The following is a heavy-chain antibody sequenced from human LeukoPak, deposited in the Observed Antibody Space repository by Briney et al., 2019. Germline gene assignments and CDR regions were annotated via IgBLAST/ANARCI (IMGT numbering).Heavy chain of an antibody. Sequence: GGSLRLSCAASGFTFSTCGMHWVRQAPGKGLEWVAFIRYGGSDIYYGDSAKGRFTISRDNSKNTLYLQMNSLRGEDTAVYYCAKEPYSSVYYFYYMDVWGKGTTVTVSS. CDR3: AKEPYSSVYYFYYMDV. CDR2: IRYGGSDI. D-gene: IGHD6-25*01. J-gene: IGHJ6*03. V-gene: IGHV3-30*02. CDR1: GFTFSTCG.